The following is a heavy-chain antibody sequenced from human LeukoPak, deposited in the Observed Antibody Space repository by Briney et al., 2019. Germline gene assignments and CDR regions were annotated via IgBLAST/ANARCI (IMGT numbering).Heavy chain of an antibody. Sequence: GASVKVSCKASGGTLSSYAISWVRQAPGQGLEWMGGIIPIFGTANYAQKFQGRVTITADKSTSTAYMELSSLRSEDTAVYYCARSAGLGYCTNGVCYLGWFDPWGQGTLVTVSS. V-gene: IGHV1-69*06. D-gene: IGHD2-8*01. CDR1: GGTLSSYA. CDR3: ARSAGLGYCTNGVCYLGWFDP. J-gene: IGHJ5*02. CDR2: IIPIFGTA.